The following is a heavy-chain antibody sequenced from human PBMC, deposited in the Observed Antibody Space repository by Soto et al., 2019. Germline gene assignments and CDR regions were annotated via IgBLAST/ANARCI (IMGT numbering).Heavy chain of an antibody. D-gene: IGHD1-1*01. CDR3: TRGRNSGDGYNGGGY. CDR1: GYTFTSFD. V-gene: IGHV1-8*01. CDR2: MNPNSGHT. J-gene: IGHJ4*02. Sequence: GASVKVSCKASGYTFTSFDINWVLQATGQGLEWMGWMNPNSGHTGYAQKFQGRVTMTRDTSISTAYMELSSLRYEDTAVYYCTRGRNSGDGYNGGGYWGQGTLVTVSS.